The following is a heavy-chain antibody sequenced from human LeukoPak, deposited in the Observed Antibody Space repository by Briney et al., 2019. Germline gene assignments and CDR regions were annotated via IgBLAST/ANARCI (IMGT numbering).Heavy chain of an antibody. CDR1: GFTFSSYA. V-gene: IGHV3-30-3*01. CDR2: ISYDGSNK. Sequence: PGRSLRLSCAASGFTFSSYAMHWVRQAPGKGLEWVAVISYDGSNKYYADSVKGRFTISRDNSKNTLYLQMNSLRAEDTAVYYCATDFKYYYDSSGYLDYWGQGTLVTVSS. CDR3: ATDFKYYYDSSGYLDY. J-gene: IGHJ4*02. D-gene: IGHD3-22*01.